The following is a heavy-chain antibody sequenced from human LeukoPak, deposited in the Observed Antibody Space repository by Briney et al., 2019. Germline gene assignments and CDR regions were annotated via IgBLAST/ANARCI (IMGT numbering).Heavy chain of an antibody. CDR3: ARDYNWGFDY. CDR1: GFTFSSYA. CDR2: ISTSSDNI. V-gene: IGHV3-48*02. J-gene: IGHJ4*02. D-gene: IGHD1-20*01. Sequence: PGGSLRLSCAASGFTFSSYAMSWVRQAPGKGLEWVSYISTSSDNIHYTDSVKGRFTISRDNAKNSLYLQMNGLRDEDTAVYYCARDYNWGFDYWGQGTLVTVSS.